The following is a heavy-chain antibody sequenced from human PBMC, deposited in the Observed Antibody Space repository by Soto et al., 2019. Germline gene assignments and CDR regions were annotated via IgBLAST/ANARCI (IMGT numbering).Heavy chain of an antibody. J-gene: IGHJ4*02. Sequence: QVQLVQSGAEVKKPGASVKVSCKASGYTFTSYYMHWVRQAPGQGLEWMGIINPSGGSTSYAQKLQGRVTITRDTSTSTVYMELSSLRAEDTAVYYCARDRREAYCGGDCYSFFDYWGQGTLVTVSS. CDR1: GYTFTSYY. CDR2: INPSGGST. D-gene: IGHD2-21*02. CDR3: ARDRREAYCGGDCYSFFDY. V-gene: IGHV1-46*01.